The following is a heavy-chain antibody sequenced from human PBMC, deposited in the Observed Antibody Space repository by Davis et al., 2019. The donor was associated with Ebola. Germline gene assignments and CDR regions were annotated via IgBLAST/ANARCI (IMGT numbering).Heavy chain of an antibody. CDR2: ISSSSSYT. D-gene: IGHD3-10*01. Sequence: GGSLRLSCAASGFTFSDYYMSWIRQAPGKGLEWVSYISSSSSYTNYADSVKGRFTISRDNAKNSLYLQMNSLRDEDTAVYYCARLRSVLLWFGEFPPSFYYMDVWGKGTTVTVSS. CDR3: ARLRSVLLWFGEFPPSFYYMDV. V-gene: IGHV3-11*06. J-gene: IGHJ6*03. CDR1: GFTFSDYY.